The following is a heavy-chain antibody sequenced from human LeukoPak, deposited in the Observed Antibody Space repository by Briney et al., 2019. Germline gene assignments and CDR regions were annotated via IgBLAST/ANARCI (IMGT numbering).Heavy chain of an antibody. Sequence: AGSLRLSCAASGFTFNNAWMSWVRQAPGKGLEWIGRIKSKTDGGTTDYAAPVKGRFIISRDDSKNTLYLQMNSLKTEETAVYYCTSTARFLEWLFTEYFMDGSGKRATVTVSS. V-gene: IGHV3-15*01. J-gene: IGHJ6*03. CDR3: TSTARFLEWLFTEYFMDG. D-gene: IGHD3-3*01. CDR2: IKSKTDGGTT. CDR1: GFTFNNAW.